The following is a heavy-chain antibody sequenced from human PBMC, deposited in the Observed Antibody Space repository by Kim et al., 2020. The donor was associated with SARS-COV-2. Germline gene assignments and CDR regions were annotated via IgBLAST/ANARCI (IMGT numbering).Heavy chain of an antibody. V-gene: IGHV5-51*01. Sequence: GESLKISCKGSGYSFTSYWIGWVRQMPGKGLEWMGIIYPGDSDTRYSPSFQGQVTISADKSISTAYLQWSSLKASDTAMYYCARRSRLYYYDSSGYSEYYGMDVWGQGTTVTVSS. CDR3: ARRSRLYYYDSSGYSEYYGMDV. J-gene: IGHJ6*02. D-gene: IGHD3-22*01. CDR2: IYPGDSDT. CDR1: GYSFTSYW.